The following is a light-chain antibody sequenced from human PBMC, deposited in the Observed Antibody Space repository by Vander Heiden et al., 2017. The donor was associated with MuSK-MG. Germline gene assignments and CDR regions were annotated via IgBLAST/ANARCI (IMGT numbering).Light chain of an antibody. Sequence: DIVMTQSPLSLPVTPGEPASISCRSSQSLLHSNGYNYLDWYLQKPGQSPQLLIYLGSNRASGVPDRFSGSGSGTDFTLKISRVEAEDVGVYYCMQALQTLSGSGYTFGQGTKVEIK. J-gene: IGKJ1*01. CDR1: QSLLHSNGYNY. V-gene: IGKV2-28*01. CDR3: MQALQTLSGSGYT. CDR2: LGS.